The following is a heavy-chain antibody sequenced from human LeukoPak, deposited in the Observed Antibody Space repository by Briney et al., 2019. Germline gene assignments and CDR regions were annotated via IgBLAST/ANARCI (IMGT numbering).Heavy chain of an antibody. D-gene: IGHD2-2*01. CDR1: GFTFDDYG. V-gene: IGHV3-20*04. CDR2: INWNGGST. Sequence: GWSLRLSCAASGFTFDDYGMSWVRQAPGKGLEWVSGINWNGGSTGYADSVKGRFTISRDNAKNSLYLQMNSLRAEDTALYYCARVHCSSTSCPGDYWGQGTLVTVSS. J-gene: IGHJ4*02. CDR3: ARVHCSSTSCPGDY.